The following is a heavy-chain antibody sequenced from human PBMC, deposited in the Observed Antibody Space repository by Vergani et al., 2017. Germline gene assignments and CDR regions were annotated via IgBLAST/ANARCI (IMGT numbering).Heavy chain of an antibody. Sequence: QVKLVESGGGVVQPGRSLRLSCVASGFTFSSYALHWVRQAPGKGLEWVATISYHGSNQYYADSVKGRFAISRDSSNNTVSLHMNSLRPEDTAVYYCAKSSPWIAAAPDSRGQGALVIVSS. CDR1: GFTFSSYA. CDR3: AKSSPWIAAAPDS. D-gene: IGHD6-6*01. CDR2: ISYHGSNQ. V-gene: IGHV3-30-3*02. J-gene: IGHJ4*02.